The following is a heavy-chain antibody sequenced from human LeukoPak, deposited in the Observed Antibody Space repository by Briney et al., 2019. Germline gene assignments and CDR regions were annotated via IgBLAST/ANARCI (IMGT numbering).Heavy chain of an antibody. Sequence: GSLRLSCAASGFTFSSYSMNWVRQAPGKGLEWVSYTSSSSSTIYYADSVKSRFTISRDNAKNSLYLQMNSLRAEDTAVYYCARVELRTSLYYYYYMDVWGKGTTATVSS. CDR3: ARVELRTSLYYYYYMDV. J-gene: IGHJ6*03. D-gene: IGHD1-26*01. CDR1: GFTFSSYS. V-gene: IGHV3-48*04. CDR2: TSSSSSTI.